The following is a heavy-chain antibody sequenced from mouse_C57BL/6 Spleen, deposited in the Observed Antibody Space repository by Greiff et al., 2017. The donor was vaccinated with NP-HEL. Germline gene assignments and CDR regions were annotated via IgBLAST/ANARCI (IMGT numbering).Heavy chain of an antibody. D-gene: IGHD3-3*01. CDR3: ARGGLYSDYAMDY. CDR2: IHPNSGST. V-gene: IGHV1-64*01. Sequence: QVQLQQPGAELVKPGASVKLSCKASGYTFTSYWMHWVKQRPGQGLEWIGMIHPNSGSTNYNEKFKSKATLTVDKSSSTAYMQLSSLTSEDSAVYYCARGGLYSDYAMDYWGQGTSVTVSS. CDR1: GYTFTSYW. J-gene: IGHJ4*01.